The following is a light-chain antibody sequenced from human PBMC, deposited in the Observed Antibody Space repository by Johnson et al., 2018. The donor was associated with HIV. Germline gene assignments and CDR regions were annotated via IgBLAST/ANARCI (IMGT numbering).Light chain of an antibody. V-gene: IGLV1-51*02. CDR3: GTWDSSLSVYV. CDR2: ENN. Sequence: QSVLTQPPSVSAAPGQKVTISCSGGTSNIGNNYVSWYQQLPGTAPKLLIYENNKRPSGIPDRFSGSKSGTSATLAITGLPTGDEADYYCGTWDSSLSVYVFGTGTKVTVL. J-gene: IGLJ1*01. CDR1: TSNIGNNY.